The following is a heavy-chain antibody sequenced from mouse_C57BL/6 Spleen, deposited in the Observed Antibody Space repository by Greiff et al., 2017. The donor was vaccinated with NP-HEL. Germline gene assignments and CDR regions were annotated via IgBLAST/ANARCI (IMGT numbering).Heavy chain of an antibody. J-gene: IGHJ4*01. V-gene: IGHV2-5*01. Sequence: QVQLQQSGPGLVQPSQSLSITCTVSGFSLTSYGVHWVRQSPGKGLEWLGVIWRGGSTDYNAANMSRLSITKDNSKIQVFFKMNSLQADDTAIYYCAKNNYVYAMDYWGQGTSVTVSS. D-gene: IGHD2-1*01. CDR3: AKNNYVYAMDY. CDR2: IWRGGST. CDR1: GFSLTSYG.